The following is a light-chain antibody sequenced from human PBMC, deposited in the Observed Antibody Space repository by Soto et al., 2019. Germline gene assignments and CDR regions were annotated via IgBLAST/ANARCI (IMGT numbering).Light chain of an antibody. CDR1: RFICNY. J-gene: IGKJ1*01. CDR2: AAS. Sequence: DIQMTQSPSPLSASVGDRVTISCRASRFICNYLAWYQQKPGKVPKLLVYAASTLQSGVPSRFSGSGAGTDFTLTISSLQPEDVATYYCQKYNSAPTFGQGTKVDI. V-gene: IGKV1-27*01. CDR3: QKYNSAPT.